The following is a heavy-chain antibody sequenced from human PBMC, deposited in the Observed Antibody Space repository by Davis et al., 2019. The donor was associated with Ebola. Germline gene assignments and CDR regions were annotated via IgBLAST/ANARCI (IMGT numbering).Heavy chain of an antibody. V-gene: IGHV1-18*01. D-gene: IGHD1-1*01. CDR2: ISADNGNT. CDR3: ARAQFPTTSDH. J-gene: IGHJ4*02. Sequence: ASVKVSCKASVYTFTTYGISWVRQAPGQGLEWMGWISADNGNTNYAQKVQGRVIMTSDTATTTAYMEVGSLRSDDTAVYYCARAQFPTTSDHWGQGTLVTVSS. CDR1: VYTFTTYG.